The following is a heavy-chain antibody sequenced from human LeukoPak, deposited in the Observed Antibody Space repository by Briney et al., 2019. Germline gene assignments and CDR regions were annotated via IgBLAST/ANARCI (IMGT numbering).Heavy chain of an antibody. J-gene: IGHJ6*03. Sequence: PSETLSLTCTFSGGSISSSSYYWGWIRQPPGKGLEWIGSIYYSGSTYYNPSLKSRVTISVDTSKNQFSLKLSSVTAADTAVYYCASIAARPTYYYYYMDVWGKGTTVTVSS. D-gene: IGHD6-6*01. CDR1: GGSISSSSYY. CDR3: ASIAARPTYYYYYMDV. V-gene: IGHV4-39*01. CDR2: IYYSGST.